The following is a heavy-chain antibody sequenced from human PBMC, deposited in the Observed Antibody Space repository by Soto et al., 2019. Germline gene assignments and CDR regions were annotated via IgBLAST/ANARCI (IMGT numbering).Heavy chain of an antibody. CDR3: ARVLNQLRPRAY. CDR1: GGSFSGYY. CDR2: INHSGST. V-gene: IGHV4-34*01. Sequence: PSETLSLTCAVYGGSFSGYYWSWIRQPPGKGLEWIGEINHSGSTNYNPSLKSRVTISVDTSKNQFSLKLSSVTAADTAVYYCARVLNQLRPRAYWGQGTLVTVSS. D-gene: IGHD1-1*01. J-gene: IGHJ4*02.